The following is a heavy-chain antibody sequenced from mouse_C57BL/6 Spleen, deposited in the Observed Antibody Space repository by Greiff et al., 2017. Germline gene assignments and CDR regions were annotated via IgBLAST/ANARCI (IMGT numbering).Heavy chain of an antibody. Sequence: VQLQQPGAELVKPGASVKLSCKASGYTFTSYWMQWVKQRPGQGLEWIGEIDPSDSYTNYNQKFKGKATLTVDTSSSTAYMQLSSLTSEDSAVYYCASTAQDAMDYWGQGTSVTVSS. J-gene: IGHJ4*01. CDR1: GYTFTSYW. V-gene: IGHV1-50*01. CDR2: IDPSDSYT. CDR3: ASTAQDAMDY. D-gene: IGHD3-2*02.